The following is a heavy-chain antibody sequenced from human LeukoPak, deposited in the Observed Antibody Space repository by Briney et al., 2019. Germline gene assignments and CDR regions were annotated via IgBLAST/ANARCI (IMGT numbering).Heavy chain of an antibody. J-gene: IGHJ3*02. Sequence: GGSLRLSCATSGFTFSSYGIHWVRQAPSKGLEWVAVISYDGSNKYYADSVKGRFTISRDNSKNTLYLQMNSLRVEDTAVYYCAKDRSTYYYDSSGFYPDAFDIWGQGTMVTVSS. CDR1: GFTFSSYG. CDR3: AKDRSTYYYDSSGFYPDAFDI. CDR2: ISYDGSNK. V-gene: IGHV3-30*18. D-gene: IGHD3-22*01.